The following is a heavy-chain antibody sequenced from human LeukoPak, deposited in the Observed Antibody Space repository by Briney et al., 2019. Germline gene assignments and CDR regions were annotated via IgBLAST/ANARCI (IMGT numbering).Heavy chain of an antibody. D-gene: IGHD2-15*01. CDR1: GFTFSSSA. V-gene: IGHV3-23*01. CDR2: ISNNGGYT. Sequence: TGGSLRLSCAASGFTFSSSAMSWVRQAPGKGLEWVSAISNNGGYTYYADSVQGRFTISRDNSKSTFFLQMNNLRADDTAVYYCAKAYPYIFVAVAATTADSWGPGTLVVVST. CDR3: AKAYPYIFVAVAATTADS. J-gene: IGHJ4*02.